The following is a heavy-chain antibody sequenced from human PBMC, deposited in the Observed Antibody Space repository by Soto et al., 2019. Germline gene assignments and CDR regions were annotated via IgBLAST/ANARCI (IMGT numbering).Heavy chain of an antibody. CDR1: GFTFTNYW. CDR3: ASARHIGP. Sequence: GGSLRLSCAASGFTFTNYWMSWVRQAPGKGLEWVANIKQDGSESNYADSVKGRFTISRDNAENSLYLQMTSLRAEDTAVYYCASARHIGPWGQGTLVTVSS. CDR2: IKQDGSES. D-gene: IGHD2-21*01. J-gene: IGHJ5*02. V-gene: IGHV3-7*01.